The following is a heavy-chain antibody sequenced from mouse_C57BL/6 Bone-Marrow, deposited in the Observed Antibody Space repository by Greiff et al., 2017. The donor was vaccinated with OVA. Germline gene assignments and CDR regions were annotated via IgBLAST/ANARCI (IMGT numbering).Heavy chain of an antibody. V-gene: IGHV1-59*01. D-gene: IGHD2-4*01. CDR1: GYTFTSYW. Sequence: VQLQQPGAELVRPGTSVKLSCKASGYTFTSYWMHWVKQRPGQGLEWIGVIDPSDSYTKYNQKFKGKATLTVDTSSSTAYIQLSSLTSEDAAVYYCARGSRLPWFAYWGQGTLVTVSA. CDR2: IDPSDSYT. J-gene: IGHJ3*01. CDR3: ARGSRLPWFAY.